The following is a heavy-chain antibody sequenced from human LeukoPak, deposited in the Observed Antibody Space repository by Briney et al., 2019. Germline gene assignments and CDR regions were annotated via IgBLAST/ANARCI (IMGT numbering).Heavy chain of an antibody. Sequence: SGGSLRLSCAASGFTVSNAWMSWFRQAPGKGLEWVGRIKSKTDGGTTDYAAPVKGRFTISRDDSKSIAYLQMNSLKSEDRAVYYCSRHIVGARTFFDYWGQGALVTVSS. J-gene: IGHJ4*02. D-gene: IGHD1-26*01. CDR3: SRHIVGARTFFDY. CDR1: GFTVSNAW. CDR2: IKSKTDGGTT. V-gene: IGHV3-15*01.